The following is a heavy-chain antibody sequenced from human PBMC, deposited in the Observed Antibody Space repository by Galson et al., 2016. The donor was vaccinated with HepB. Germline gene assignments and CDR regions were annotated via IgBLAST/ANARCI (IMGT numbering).Heavy chain of an antibody. CDR3: ARSPEGPSGWYGGYYFDY. V-gene: IGHV3-33*01. J-gene: IGHJ4*02. CDR1: GFSFSSFG. CDR2: IWYDGSNE. D-gene: IGHD6-19*01. Sequence: SLRLSCAASGFSFSSFGMHWVRQAPGKGLEWVAVIWYDGSNEYYAASVEGRFTISRDNANNLLHLQMNSLRVEDTAVYYCARSPEGPSGWYGGYYFDYWGQGTLVTVSP.